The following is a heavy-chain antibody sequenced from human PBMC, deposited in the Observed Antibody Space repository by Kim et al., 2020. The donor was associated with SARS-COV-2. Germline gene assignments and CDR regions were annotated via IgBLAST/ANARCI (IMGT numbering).Heavy chain of an antibody. J-gene: IGHJ2*01. D-gene: IGHD2-21*01. CDR3: ARRGFVVYWYFDL. V-gene: IGHV4-59*01. CDR2: IYNLGST. CDR1: GDSFRGSYY. Sequence: SETLSLTCTISGDSFRGSYYWSWVRQPPGKGLEWIGDIYNLGSTNYNPSLESRVTILGDMSKNRFSLKLSSVTPADAAVYYCARRGFVVYWYFDLWGRGSQVPVSS.